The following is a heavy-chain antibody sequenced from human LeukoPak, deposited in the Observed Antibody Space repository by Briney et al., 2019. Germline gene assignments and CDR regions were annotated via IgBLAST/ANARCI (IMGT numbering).Heavy chain of an antibody. CDR1: GFTVSTNY. J-gene: IGHJ3*02. Sequence: GGSLRLSCAASGFTVSTNYMSWVRQAPGKGLEWVSIIYSGGSTYYADSVKGRFTISRDNSKNTLYLQMNSLRAKDTAVYYCATKFGKLVMDAFDIWGQGTRVTVSS. V-gene: IGHV3-53*01. CDR3: ATKFGKLVMDAFDI. CDR2: IYSGGST. D-gene: IGHD3-10*01.